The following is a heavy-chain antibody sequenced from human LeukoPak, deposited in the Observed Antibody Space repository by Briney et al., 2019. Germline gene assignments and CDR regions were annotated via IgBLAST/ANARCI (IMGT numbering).Heavy chain of an antibody. CDR3: ARGITMVRGVINYYFDY. Sequence: SQTLSLTCAVSGGSISIGGYSWSWIRQPPGKGLEWIGYIYHSRSTYYNPSLKSRLTISVYRSKNHFSLKLSSVSEADTAVYYCARGITMVRGVINYYFDYWGQGTLVTVS. J-gene: IGHJ4*02. D-gene: IGHD3-10*01. CDR1: GGSISIGGYS. CDR2: IYHSRST. V-gene: IGHV4-30-2*01.